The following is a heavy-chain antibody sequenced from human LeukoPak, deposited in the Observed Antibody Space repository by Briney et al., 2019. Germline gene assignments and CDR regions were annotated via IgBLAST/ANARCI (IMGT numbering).Heavy chain of an antibody. CDR2: ICSSSSYI. D-gene: IGHD3-22*01. CDR3: ARDGPYYYDSSGYPLGYYGMDV. J-gene: IGHJ6*02. V-gene: IGHV3-21*01. CDR1: GFTFSSYS. Sequence: GGSLRLSCAASGFTFSSYSMNWVRQAPGKGLEWVSSICSSSSYIYYADSVKGRFTISRDNAKNSLYLQMNSLRAEDTAVYYCARDGPYYYDSSGYPLGYYGMDVWGQGTTVTVSS.